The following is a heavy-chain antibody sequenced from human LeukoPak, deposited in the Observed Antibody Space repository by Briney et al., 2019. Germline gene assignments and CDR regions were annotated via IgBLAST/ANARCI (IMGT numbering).Heavy chain of an antibody. CDR3: ATDYGDYEPIDY. CDR1: GVTLSNYA. J-gene: IGHJ4*02. Sequence: GGSLRLSCTASGVTLSNYAMHWVRRPPGRGLEWVAVISFDGTNKYYGDSVEGRFSVSRDNSKNTLYLQMNSLRPDDTAMYYCATDYGDYEPIDYWGQGTLVTVSS. V-gene: IGHV3-30*04. CDR2: ISFDGTNK. D-gene: IGHD4-17*01.